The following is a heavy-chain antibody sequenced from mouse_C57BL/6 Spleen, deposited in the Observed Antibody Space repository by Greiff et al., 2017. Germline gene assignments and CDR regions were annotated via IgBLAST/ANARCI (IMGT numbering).Heavy chain of an antibody. CDR3: ASPYINDGAMDY. Sequence: QVQLQQSGAELARPGASVKLSCKASGYTFTSYGISWVKQRTGQGLEWIGEIYPRSGNTYYNEKFKGKATLTADKSSSTAYRALRCLTSEDSAVYFCASPYINDGAMDYWGQGTSVTVSS. CDR2: IYPRSGNT. V-gene: IGHV1-81*01. D-gene: IGHD2-12*01. J-gene: IGHJ4*01. CDR1: GYTFTSYG.